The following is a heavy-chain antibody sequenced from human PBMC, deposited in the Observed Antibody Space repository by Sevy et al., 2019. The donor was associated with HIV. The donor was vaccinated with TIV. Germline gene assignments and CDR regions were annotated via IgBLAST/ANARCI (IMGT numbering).Heavy chain of an antibody. CDR2: IYSGGST. D-gene: IGHD5-18*01. V-gene: IGHV3-53*01. CDR1: GFTVSSNY. Sequence: GGSLRLSCAASGFTVSSNYMSWVRQAPGKGLEWVSVIYSGGSTYYADSVKGRFTISRDNSKNTRYLQMNSLRAEDTAVYYCARARGGYSYGYYYYYGMDVWGQGTTVTVSS. CDR3: ARARGGYSYGYYYYYGMDV. J-gene: IGHJ6*02.